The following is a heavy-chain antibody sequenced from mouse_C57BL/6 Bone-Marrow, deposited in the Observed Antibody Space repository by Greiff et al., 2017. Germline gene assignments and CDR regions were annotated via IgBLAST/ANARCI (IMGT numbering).Heavy chain of an antibody. D-gene: IGHD2-4*01. CDR3: AREGYDYDGDFDY. J-gene: IGHJ2*01. CDR1: GYSITSGYY. CDR2: ISYDGSN. Sequence: EVKVEESGPGLVKPSQSLSLTCSVTGYSITSGYYWNWIRQFPGNKLEWMGYISYDGSNNYNPSLKNRISITRDTSKNQFFLKLNSVTTEDTATYYCAREGYDYDGDFDYWGQGTTLTVSS. V-gene: IGHV3-6*01.